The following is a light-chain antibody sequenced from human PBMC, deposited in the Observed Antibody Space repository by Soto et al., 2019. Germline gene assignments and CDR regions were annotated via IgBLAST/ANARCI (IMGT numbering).Light chain of an antibody. Sequence: EIVMTQSPATLSVSPGERATLSCRASQSVRTSLAWYQQKPGQAPRFLIYGASTRAAGIPGRFSGGGSGTEFTLTISSLQSEDSAFYYCQQYHNWPPWTFGQGTKVDIK. CDR3: QQYHNWPPWT. V-gene: IGKV3-15*01. CDR1: QSVRTS. J-gene: IGKJ1*01. CDR2: GAS.